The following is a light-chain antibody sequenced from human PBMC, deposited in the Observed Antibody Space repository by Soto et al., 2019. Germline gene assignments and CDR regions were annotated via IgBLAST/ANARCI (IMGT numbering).Light chain of an antibody. CDR3: CSDAGSYV. CDR1: SSIIGGLKY. Sequence: QSALTQPRSVSGSPGQSVTISCTGTSSIIGGLKYVSWYQQHPGKAPQLLIYDVTKRPSGVPDRFSGSKSGNTASLTISGLQAEDEAEYYCCSDAGSYVFGTGTKLTVL. J-gene: IGLJ1*01. V-gene: IGLV2-11*01. CDR2: DVT.